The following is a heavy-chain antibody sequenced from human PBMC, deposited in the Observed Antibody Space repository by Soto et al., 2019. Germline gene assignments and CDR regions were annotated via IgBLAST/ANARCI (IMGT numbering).Heavy chain of an antibody. V-gene: IGHV1-69*13. J-gene: IGHJ4*02. CDR3: ARKAPAWNYFDY. Sequence: ASVKVSCKASGGTFSSYAISWVRQAPGQGLEWMGGIIPIFGTANYAQKFQGRVTITADESTSTAYMELSSLRSEDTAVYYCARKAPAWNYFDYWGQGTLVTVSS. CDR1: GGTFSSYA. D-gene: IGHD3-3*01. CDR2: IIPIFGTA.